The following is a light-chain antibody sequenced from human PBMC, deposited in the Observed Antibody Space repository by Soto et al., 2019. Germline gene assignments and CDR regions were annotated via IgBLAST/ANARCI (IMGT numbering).Light chain of an antibody. V-gene: IGKV3-15*01. CDR1: QSLNSN. CDR3: QQYNTYST. J-gene: IGKJ5*01. Sequence: DTIMTQSPVILSVSPGERATVSCRASQSLNSNLAWYQQRPGQAPRLLIIGASERVTTIPARFSGSGSGTEFTLTISSLQPDDFATYYCQQYNTYSTFGQGTRLEI. CDR2: GAS.